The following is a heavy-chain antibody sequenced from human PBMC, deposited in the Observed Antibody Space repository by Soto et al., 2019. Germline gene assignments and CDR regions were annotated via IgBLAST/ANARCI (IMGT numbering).Heavy chain of an antibody. CDR2: IVPMFGTT. J-gene: IGHJ5*02. D-gene: IGHD4-17*01. CDR3: ATQRTALRPFAP. Sequence: QVHLVQAGAEVKMPGSSVKVACKTSGGIFSSYAFNWVRQAPGQGLEWMGRIVPMFGTTNYTQRLQGRLTITADRSSSAAYLELSSLRSDDTAVYYCATQRTALRPFAPWGQGTLVTVSS. CDR1: GGIFSSYA. V-gene: IGHV1-69*06.